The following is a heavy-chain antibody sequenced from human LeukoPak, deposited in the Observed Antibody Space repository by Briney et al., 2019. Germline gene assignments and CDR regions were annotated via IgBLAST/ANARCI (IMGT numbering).Heavy chain of an antibody. CDR3: ARGPRGYCTNGVCYYYYYYMDV. CDR2: ISSSSSYI. D-gene: IGHD2-8*01. V-gene: IGHV3-21*01. J-gene: IGHJ6*03. Sequence: PGGSLRLSCAASGFIFSSYTMNWVRQAPGKGLEWVSSISSSSSYIYYADSVKGRFTISRDNAKNSLYLQMNSLRAEDTAVFYCARGPRGYCTNGVCYYYYYYMDVWGKGTTVTVSS. CDR1: GFIFSSYT.